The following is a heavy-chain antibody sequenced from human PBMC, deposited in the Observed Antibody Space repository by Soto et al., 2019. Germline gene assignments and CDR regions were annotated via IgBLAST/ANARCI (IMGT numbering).Heavy chain of an antibody. V-gene: IGHV4-39*01. Sequence: QLQLQESGPGLVKPSETLSLTCTVSGDSISRGNYYWGWIRQPPGKGLEWIGSIYYSGATYYNPSLKSRVTISVDTSKNQFSLRVSSVTAADTAVYYCVRPAAGSANFGMDVWGQGTTVTVSS. CDR3: VRPAAGSANFGMDV. D-gene: IGHD3-10*01. J-gene: IGHJ6*02. CDR1: GDSISRGNYY. CDR2: IYYSGAT.